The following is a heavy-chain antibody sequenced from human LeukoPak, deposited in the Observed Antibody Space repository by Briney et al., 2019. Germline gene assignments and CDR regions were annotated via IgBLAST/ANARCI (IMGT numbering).Heavy chain of an antibody. J-gene: IGHJ4*02. CDR1: GGSISSGGYY. CDR3: ASLDCSSTSCPFDY. V-gene: IGHV4-31*03. Sequence: PSQTLSLTCTVSGGSISSGGYYWSWIRQHPGKGLEWIGYIYYSGSTYYNPSLKSRVTISVDTSKSQFSLKLSSVTAADTAVYYCASLDCSSTSCPFDYWGQGTLVTVSS. D-gene: IGHD2-2*01. CDR2: IYYSGST.